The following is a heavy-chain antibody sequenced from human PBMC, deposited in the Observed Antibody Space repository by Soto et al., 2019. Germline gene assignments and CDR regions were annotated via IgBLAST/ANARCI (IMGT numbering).Heavy chain of an antibody. CDR2: IRSKAYGGTT. Sequence: GGSLRLSCTASGFTFGDYAMSWFRQAPGKGLEWVGFIRSKAYGGTTEYAASVKGRFTISRDDSKSIAYLQMNSLKTEDTAVYYCTRGPPGYDVYYYYGMDVWGQGTTVTVSS. V-gene: IGHV3-49*03. D-gene: IGHD5-12*01. CDR3: TRGPPGYDVYYYYGMDV. J-gene: IGHJ6*02. CDR1: GFTFGDYA.